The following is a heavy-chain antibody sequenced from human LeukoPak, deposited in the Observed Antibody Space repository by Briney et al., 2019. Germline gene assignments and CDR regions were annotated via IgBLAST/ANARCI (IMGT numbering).Heavy chain of an antibody. CDR3: ARARGYYDSSGYYLYYFDY. D-gene: IGHD3-22*01. J-gene: IGHJ4*02. Sequence: PSETLSLTCPVTGGSLINYYWSWLRQPPGKGLAGIGYIYYSESTNYNPSLTSRGTISVETSKNQFSLKLSSVTAADTDVYYCARARGYYDSSGYYLYYFDYWGQGTLVTVSS. CDR2: IYYSEST. V-gene: IGHV4-59*01. CDR1: GGSLINYY.